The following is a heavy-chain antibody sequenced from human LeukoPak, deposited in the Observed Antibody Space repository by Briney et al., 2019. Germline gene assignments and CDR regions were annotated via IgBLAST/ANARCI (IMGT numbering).Heavy chain of an antibody. J-gene: IGHJ5*02. CDR3: ASVYDSSGYNEGGWFDP. D-gene: IGHD3-22*01. CDR2: INHSGST. Sequence: NPSETLSLTCAVYGGSFSGYYWSWIRQPPGKGLEWIGEINHSGSTNYNPSLKSRVTISVDTSKNQFSLKLSSVTAADTAVYYCASVYDSSGYNEGGWFDPWGQGTLVTVSS. V-gene: IGHV4-34*01. CDR1: GGSFSGYY.